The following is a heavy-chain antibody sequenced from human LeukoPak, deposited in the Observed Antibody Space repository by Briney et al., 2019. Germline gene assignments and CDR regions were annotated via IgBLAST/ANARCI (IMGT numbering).Heavy chain of an antibody. CDR3: ATISRTVVASFDY. D-gene: IGHD2-2*01. V-gene: IGHV3-48*03. Sequence: GGSPRLSCAASGFTFSSYEMNWVRQAPGKGLQWVSSISQDGISIFYAASVKGRFTIPRDIAKNSLYLQMNNLGVEDTAVYYCATISRTVVASFDYWGQGILVTVSS. J-gene: IGHJ4*02. CDR1: GFTFSSYE. CDR2: ISQDGISI.